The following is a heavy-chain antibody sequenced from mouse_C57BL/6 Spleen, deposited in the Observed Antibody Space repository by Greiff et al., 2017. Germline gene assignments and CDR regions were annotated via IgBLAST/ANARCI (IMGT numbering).Heavy chain of an antibody. CDR2: IHPNSGST. CDR3: ARDLRGYYAMDY. V-gene: IGHV1-64*01. J-gene: IGHJ4*01. CDR1: GYTFTSYW. Sequence: VQLQQPGAELVKPGASVKLSCKASGYTFTSYWMHWVKQRPGQGLEWIGMIHPNSGSTNYNEKFKSKATLTVDKSSSTAYRQLSSLTSEDSAVYYCARDLRGYYAMDYWGQGTSVTVSS.